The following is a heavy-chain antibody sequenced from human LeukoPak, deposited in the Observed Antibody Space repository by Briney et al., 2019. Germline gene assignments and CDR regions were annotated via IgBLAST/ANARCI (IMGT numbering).Heavy chain of an antibody. J-gene: IGHJ4*02. Sequence: GESLKISCKGSGYSFTTYWIGWVRQMPGKGLEWMGIIYPGDSGTRYSPSFQGQVTISADKSISTAYLQWSSLKASDTAMYYCARHTTFTYRDYWGQGTLVTVSS. V-gene: IGHV5-51*01. CDR3: ARHTTFTYRDY. D-gene: IGHD3-16*01. CDR1: GYSFTTYW. CDR2: IYPGDSGT.